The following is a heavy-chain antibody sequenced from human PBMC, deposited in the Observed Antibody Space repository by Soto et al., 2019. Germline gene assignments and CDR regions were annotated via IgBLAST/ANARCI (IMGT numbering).Heavy chain of an antibody. CDR3: ARRVRYFDWLPQGAFDY. Sequence: SETLSLTCTVSGGSISSSSYYWGWIRQPPWKGLEWIGSIYYSGSTYYNPSLKSRVTISVDTSKNQFSLKLSSVTAADTAVYYCARRVRYFDWLPQGAFDYWGQGTLVTVSS. V-gene: IGHV4-39*01. CDR2: IYYSGST. CDR1: GGSISSSSYY. J-gene: IGHJ4*02. D-gene: IGHD3-9*01.